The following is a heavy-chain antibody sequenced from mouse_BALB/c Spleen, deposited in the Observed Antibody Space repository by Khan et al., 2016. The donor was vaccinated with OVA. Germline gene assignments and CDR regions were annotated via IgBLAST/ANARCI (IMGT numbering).Heavy chain of an antibody. Sequence: DLVKPGASVKLSCKASGYTFTSYWINWIKQRPGQGLEWIGHISPGSGSHYYNEVLTVKATLTVEPFSNTDYIQLSSTSSEESDVSVCARSNDSCSCLYAMHYWGQGTSVTVSS. D-gene: IGHD1-1*01. J-gene: IGHJ4*01. CDR3: ARSNDSCSCLYAMHY. CDR2: ISPGSGSH. V-gene: IGHV1S41*01. CDR1: GYTFTSYW.